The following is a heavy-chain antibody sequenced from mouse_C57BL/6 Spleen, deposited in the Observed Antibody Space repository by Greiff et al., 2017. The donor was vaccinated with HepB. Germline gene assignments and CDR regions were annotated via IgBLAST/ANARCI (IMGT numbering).Heavy chain of an antibody. CDR2: ISYDGSN. Sequence: EVQLVESGPGLVKPSQSLSLTCSVTGYSITSGYYWNWIRQFPGNKLEWMGYISYDGSNNYNPSLKNRISITRDTSKNQFFLKLNSVTTEDTATYYCARDGILRTWGQGTTLTVSS. V-gene: IGHV3-6*01. D-gene: IGHD1-1*01. CDR1: GYSITSGYY. J-gene: IGHJ2*01. CDR3: ARDGILRT.